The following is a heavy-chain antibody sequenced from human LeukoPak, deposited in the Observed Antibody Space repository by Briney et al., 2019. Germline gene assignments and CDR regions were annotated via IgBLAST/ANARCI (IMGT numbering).Heavy chain of an antibody. Sequence: PGGSLRLSCVASEFTFSTYAMSWVRQAPGKGLEWVTAISGSGTTTYYADSVKGRFTISRDNSKNTLYLQMNSLRAEDTAVYYCAKPVARVVVVPAAIPVGYWGQGTLVTVSS. CDR2: ISGSGTTT. V-gene: IGHV3-23*01. CDR3: AKPVARVVVVPAAIPVGY. CDR1: EFTFSTYA. J-gene: IGHJ4*02. D-gene: IGHD2-2*01.